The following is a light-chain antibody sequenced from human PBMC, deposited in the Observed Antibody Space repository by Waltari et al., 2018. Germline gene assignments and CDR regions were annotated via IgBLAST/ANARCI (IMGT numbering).Light chain of an antibody. CDR1: QSLLHSDGHTY. CDR2: KVS. V-gene: IGKV2-30*02. Sequence: VMTQSPLSLPVTLGPPASLSYWSSQSLLHSDGHTYFHWFQQRAGQSPRRLIYKVSNRDYGVPDRFSGSGSGTDFTLKISRLEAEDVGVYYCMQATNWPRTFGQGTKVEIK. CDR3: MQATNWPRT. J-gene: IGKJ1*01.